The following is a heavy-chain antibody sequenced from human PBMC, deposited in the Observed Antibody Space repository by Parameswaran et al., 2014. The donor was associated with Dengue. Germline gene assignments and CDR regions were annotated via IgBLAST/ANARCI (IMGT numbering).Heavy chain of an antibody. V-gene: IGHV3-21*01. Sequence: WIRQPPGKGLEWVSSISSSSSYIYYADSVKGRFTISRDNAKDSLYLQMNSLRAEDTAVYYCARASSGADIVVVPAARYYYYYGMDVWGQGTTVTVSS. CDR2: ISSSSSYI. J-gene: IGHJ6*02. D-gene: IGHD2-2*01. CDR3: ARASSGADIVVVPAARYYYYYGMDV.